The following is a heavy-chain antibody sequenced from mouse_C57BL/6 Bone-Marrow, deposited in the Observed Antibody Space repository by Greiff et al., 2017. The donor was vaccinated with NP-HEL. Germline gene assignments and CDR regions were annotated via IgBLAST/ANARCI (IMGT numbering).Heavy chain of an antibody. CDR3: ARKSYYYGSSYDWYFDV. V-gene: IGHV1-66*01. J-gene: IGHJ1*03. Sequence: VQLQQSGPELVKPGASVKISCKASGYSFTSYYIHWVKQRPGQGLEWIGWIYPGSGNTKYNEKFKGKATLTADTSSSTAYMQLSSLTSEDSAVYYCARKSYYYGSSYDWYFDVWGTGTTVTVSS. CDR1: GYSFTSYY. CDR2: IYPGSGNT. D-gene: IGHD1-1*01.